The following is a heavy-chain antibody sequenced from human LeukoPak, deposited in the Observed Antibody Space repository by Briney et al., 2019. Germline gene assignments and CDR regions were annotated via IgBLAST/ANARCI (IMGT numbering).Heavy chain of an antibody. Sequence: GGSLRLSCAASGFTFSSSSMSWVRQAPGKGLEWVSSISSSSSYIFYADSVKGRFTISRDSAKNSLYLQMNSLRPEDAAVYYCAKAPVTTCRGAYCYPFDYWGQGTLVTVSS. CDR3: AKAPVTTCRGAYCYPFDY. D-gene: IGHD2-21*01. CDR2: ISSSSSYI. J-gene: IGHJ4*02. V-gene: IGHV3-21*04. CDR1: GFTFSSSS.